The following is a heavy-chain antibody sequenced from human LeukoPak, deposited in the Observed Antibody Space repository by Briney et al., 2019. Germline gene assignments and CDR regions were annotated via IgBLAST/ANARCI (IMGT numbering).Heavy chain of an antibody. CDR1: GFTFSSYA. Sequence: GGSLRLSCAASGFTFSSYAMSWVRQAPGKGLEWVSAISGSGGSTYYADSVKGRFTISRENAKNSLYLQMSSLRAEDTAVYYCTRVGVGRTFDYWGQGTLVTVSS. CDR3: TRVGVGRTFDY. CDR2: ISGSGGST. D-gene: IGHD1-26*01. V-gene: IGHV3-23*01. J-gene: IGHJ4*02.